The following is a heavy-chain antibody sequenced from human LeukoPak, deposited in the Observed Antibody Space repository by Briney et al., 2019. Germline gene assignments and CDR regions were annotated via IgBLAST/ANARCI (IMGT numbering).Heavy chain of an antibody. CDR3: ARGLAVAGTSFGDY. D-gene: IGHD6-19*01. CDR2: INHSGST. Sequence: SETLSLTCAVYGGSFSGYYWSWIRLPPGKGLEWIGEINHSGSTNYNPSLKSRVTISVDTSKNQFSLKLSSVTAADTAVYYCARGLAVAGTSFGDYWGQGTLVTVSS. J-gene: IGHJ4*02. V-gene: IGHV4-34*01. CDR1: GGSFSGYY.